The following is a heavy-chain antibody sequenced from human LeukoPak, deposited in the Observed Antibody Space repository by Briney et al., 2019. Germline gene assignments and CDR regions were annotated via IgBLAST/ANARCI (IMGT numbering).Heavy chain of an antibody. J-gene: IGHJ4*02. D-gene: IGHD3-22*01. CDR1: GVSISSYY. Sequence: SETLSLTCTVSGVSISSYYWSWIRPPPGKGLEWIGYIYYSGSANYNPSLKSRVTISGDTSKNQFSLKLSSVTAADTAVYYCARSVYFYDSSGFPGYWGQGTLVTVSS. CDR2: IYYSGSA. CDR3: ARSVYFYDSSGFPGY. V-gene: IGHV4-59*08.